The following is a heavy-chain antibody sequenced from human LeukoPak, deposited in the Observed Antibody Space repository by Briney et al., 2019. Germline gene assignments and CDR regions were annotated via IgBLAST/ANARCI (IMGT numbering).Heavy chain of an antibody. J-gene: IGHJ4*02. CDR2: IYYSGST. V-gene: IGHV4-59*01. Sequence: SETLSLTCTVSGGSISSYYWSWIRQPPGKGLEWIGYIYYSGSTNYNPSLKSRVTTSVDTSKNQISLKLRSVTAADTAVYYCAGELGNNVDTAMVFDYWGQGALVTVSS. CDR1: GGSISSYY. D-gene: IGHD5-18*01. CDR3: AGELGNNVDTAMVFDY.